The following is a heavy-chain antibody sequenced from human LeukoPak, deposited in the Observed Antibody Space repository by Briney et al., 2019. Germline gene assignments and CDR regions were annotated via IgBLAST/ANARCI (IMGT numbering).Heavy chain of an antibody. CDR2: ISDDGNNK. Sequence: GRSLRLSCAASGLTFRSYALHWVRQAPGKGLEWVAVISDDGNNKYYADSVKGRFTISRDNSRNTLYLQMNSLRAEDTAVYYCARDRSGWSSVIYYWGQGTLVTVSS. D-gene: IGHD3-3*01. CDR3: ARDRSGWSSVIYY. V-gene: IGHV3-30*04. CDR1: GLTFRSYA. J-gene: IGHJ4*02.